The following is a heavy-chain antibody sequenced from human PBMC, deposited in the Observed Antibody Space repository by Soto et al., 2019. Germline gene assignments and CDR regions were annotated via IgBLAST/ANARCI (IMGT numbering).Heavy chain of an antibody. CDR3: AKYIIGDRPCDS. CDR1: GFTFSNYA. CDR2: ISGSGGNT. J-gene: IGHJ4*02. D-gene: IGHD6-6*01. Sequence: GGSLRLSCAASGFTFSNYAMTWVRQAPGKGLEWVSSISGSGGNTYYAGSVKGRFTISRDNSKNTLYMQMNSLRAEDTALYYCAKYIIGDRPCDSWGQGTLVTVSS. V-gene: IGHV3-23*01.